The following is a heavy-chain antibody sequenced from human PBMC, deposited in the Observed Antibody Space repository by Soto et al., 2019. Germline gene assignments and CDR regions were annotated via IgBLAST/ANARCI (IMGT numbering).Heavy chain of an antibody. CDR2: INGNGAYT. CDR3: ARYRPGGWRG. CDR1: GITFSTFSSYA. J-gene: IGHJ4*02. Sequence: EVPLLESGGGLVQPGGSLRLSCAASGITFSTFSSYAMSWVRHAPGKGLEWVSGINGNGAYTYHVDSVKGRFTISRDNSQDAVYLQMNGLRSEDAAVEDCARYRPGGWRGWSRGTMFTVSS. D-gene: IGHD6-19*01. V-gene: IGHV3-23*01.